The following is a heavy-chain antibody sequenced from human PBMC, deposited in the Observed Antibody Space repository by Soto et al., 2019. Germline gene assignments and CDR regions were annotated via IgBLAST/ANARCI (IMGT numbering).Heavy chain of an antibody. J-gene: IGHJ4*02. D-gene: IGHD2-8*02. CDR1: GFSFSNYA. V-gene: IGHV3-23*01. CDR2: FGVDYVT. CDR3: AKAKGSFDHTGPDQ. Sequence: EVQLLESGGGLIQPGGALRLSCATFGFSFSNYAMSWVRQAPGKVLEWVSGFGVDYVTYYADSVRGRFTISRDNSKNTLYLQMNSLGAEDTDLSYCAKAKGSFDHTGPDQWGQGTLVTVSS.